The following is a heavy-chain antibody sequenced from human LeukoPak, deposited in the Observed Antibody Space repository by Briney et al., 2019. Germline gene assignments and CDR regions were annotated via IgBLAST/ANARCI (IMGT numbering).Heavy chain of an antibody. CDR3: ARGVVGWYGPHRWFDP. D-gene: IGHD6-19*01. V-gene: IGHV4-34*01. CDR2: INHSGST. Sequence: SETLSLTCAVYGGSFSGYYWSWIRQPPGKGLEWIGEINHSGSTNYNPSLKSRVTISVDTSKNQFSLKLSSVTAADTAVYYCARGVVGWYGPHRWFDPWGQGTLATVSS. J-gene: IGHJ5*02. CDR1: GGSFSGYY.